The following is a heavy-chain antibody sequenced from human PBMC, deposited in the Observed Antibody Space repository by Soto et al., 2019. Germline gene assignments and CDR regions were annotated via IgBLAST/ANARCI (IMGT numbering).Heavy chain of an antibody. CDR2: INTGNGNT. Sequence: AAVKVSCKASGYTFTRYAMHWVRQAPGQGAEWMGWINTGNGNTHYSQKLQGRVTFTRDASATTAYMELSSVTAADTAVYYCARDRGSSWPFDYWGQGILVTVSS. CDR1: GYTFTRYA. CDR3: ARDRGSSWPFDY. J-gene: IGHJ4*02. D-gene: IGHD6-13*01. V-gene: IGHV1-3*04.